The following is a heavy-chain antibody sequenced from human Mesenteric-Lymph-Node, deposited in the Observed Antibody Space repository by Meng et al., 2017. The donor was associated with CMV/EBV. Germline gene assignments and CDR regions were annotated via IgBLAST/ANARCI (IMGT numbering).Heavy chain of an antibody. Sequence: GGSLRLSCAASGFTFDDYGMSWIRQAPGKGLEWVSYINRSGSTIYCADTVKGRFTISRDNAKNSLYLQMNSLRAEDTAVYYCAREGRGQLPNHFDYWGQGTLVTVSS. CDR2: INRSGSTI. J-gene: IGHJ4*02. D-gene: IGHD2-2*01. V-gene: IGHV3-11*01. CDR1: GFTFDDYG. CDR3: AREGRGQLPNHFDY.